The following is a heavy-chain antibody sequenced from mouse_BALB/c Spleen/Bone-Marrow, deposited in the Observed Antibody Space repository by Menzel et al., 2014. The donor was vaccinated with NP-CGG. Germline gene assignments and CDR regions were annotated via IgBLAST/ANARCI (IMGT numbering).Heavy chain of an antibody. CDR2: IWAGGSI. Sequence: VQLQQSGPGLVAPSQSLSITCTVSGFSLTSYGVHWVRQPPGKGLEWLGVIWAGGSINYNSALMSRLSISKDNSKSQVFLKMNSLQTDDTAMYYGARGYYYGSSYYYAMDYWGQGTSVTVSS. CDR3: ARGYYYGSSYYYAMDY. D-gene: IGHD1-1*01. V-gene: IGHV2-9*02. CDR1: GFSLTSYG. J-gene: IGHJ4*01.